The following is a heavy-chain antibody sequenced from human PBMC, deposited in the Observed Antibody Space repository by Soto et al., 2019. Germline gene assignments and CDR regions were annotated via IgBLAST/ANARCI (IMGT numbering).Heavy chain of an antibody. CDR1: GYSFSYYW. CDR3: ARPTGTTDYYYGMDV. V-gene: IGHV5-51*01. Sequence: GASLKLSCTGSGYSFSYYWSGWVRQMPGKGLEWMGIIYPGDSDTRYNPSFQGQVTISADKSTSTAYLQWSSLKASDTAMYYCARPTGTTDYYYGMDVWGQGTTVTVSS. D-gene: IGHD1-1*01. CDR2: IYPGDSDT. J-gene: IGHJ6*02.